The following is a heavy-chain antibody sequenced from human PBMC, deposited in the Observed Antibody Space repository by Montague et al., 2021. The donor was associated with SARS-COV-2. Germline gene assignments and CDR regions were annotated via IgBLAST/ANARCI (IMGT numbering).Heavy chain of an antibody. V-gene: IGHV4-59*08. CDR2: IYYSGST. CDR3: ASGMIRGVTTPFDY. CDR1: GGSISNYY. Sequence: SETLSLTCTVSGGSISNYYWSWIRQPPGGGLEWSVYIYYSGSTAYNPSLKSRVTISVDTSKNHLSLRLSSVTAADTAVYFCASGMIRGVTTPFDYWGQGSLVTVSS. D-gene: IGHD3-10*01. J-gene: IGHJ4*02.